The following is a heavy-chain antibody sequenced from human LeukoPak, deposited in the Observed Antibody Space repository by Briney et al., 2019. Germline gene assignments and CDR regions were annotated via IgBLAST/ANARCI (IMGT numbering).Heavy chain of an antibody. CDR3: ARDHDFWSGPSGY. D-gene: IGHD3-3*01. CDR2: ISTYNGNT. J-gene: IGHJ4*02. CDR1: GYTFISHG. Sequence: ASVKVSCKASGYTFISHGISWVRQAPGQGLEWMGWISTYNGNTNYAQKLQGRVTMTTDTSTSTVYMELRSLRSDDTAVYYCARDHDFWSGPSGYWGQGTLVTVSS. V-gene: IGHV1-18*01.